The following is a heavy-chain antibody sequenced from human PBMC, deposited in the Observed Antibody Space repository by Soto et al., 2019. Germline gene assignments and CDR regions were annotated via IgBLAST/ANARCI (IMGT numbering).Heavy chain of an antibody. CDR1: GYTFTSYG. V-gene: IGHV1-18*04. J-gene: IGHJ4*02. CDR3: ASSLTVTQFDY. CDR2: ISAYNGNT. Sequence: ASVKVSCKASGYTFTSYGISWERQAPGQGLEWMGWISAYNGNTNYAQKLQGRVTMTTDTSTSTAYMELRSLRSDDTAVYYCASSLTVTQFDYWGQGTLVTVSS. D-gene: IGHD4-17*01.